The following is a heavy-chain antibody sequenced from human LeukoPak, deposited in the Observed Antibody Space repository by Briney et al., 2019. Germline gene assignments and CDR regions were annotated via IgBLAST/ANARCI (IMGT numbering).Heavy chain of an antibody. J-gene: IGHJ4*02. Sequence: GGSLRLSCAASGFTFSSYGMHWVRQAPDKGLEWVAVIWYDGSNKYYADSVKGRFTISRDNSKNTLYLQMNSLRVEDTAVYYCARGAAGSLNTDYWGQGTLVTVSS. CDR1: GFTFSSYG. D-gene: IGHD6-13*01. CDR2: IWYDGSNK. CDR3: ARGAAGSLNTDY. V-gene: IGHV3-33*01.